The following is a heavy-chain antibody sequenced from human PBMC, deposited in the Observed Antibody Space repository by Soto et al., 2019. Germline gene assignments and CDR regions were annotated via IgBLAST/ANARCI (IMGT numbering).Heavy chain of an antibody. CDR3: ARAGYNYIPFDL. Sequence: VQLLESGGGSLQPGGSLRLTCAVSGFTLSNYAMSCVRQAPGKGLEWVSFISGSGYTKYYADSVKGRFTISSDDAKNILYLQLSSVTAEDTAVYYCARAGYNYIPFDLWREGTMFTVSS. CDR2: ISGSGYTK. CDR1: GFTLSNYA. V-gene: IGHV3-23*01. D-gene: IGHD5-12*01. J-gene: IGHJ3*01.